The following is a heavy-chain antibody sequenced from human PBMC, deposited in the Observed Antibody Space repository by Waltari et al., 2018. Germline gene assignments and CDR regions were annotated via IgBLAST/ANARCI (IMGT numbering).Heavy chain of an antibody. V-gene: IGHV4-34*01. J-gene: IGHJ6*02. CDR1: GGSFSGYY. CDR2: INHSVST. CDR3: ARPLTYYDFWSGYRGCHGMDV. D-gene: IGHD3-3*01. Sequence: QVQLQQWGEGLLTPSETLSLTCAAYGGSFSGYYWSWIRQTPGKGLEWIGDINHSVSTNYNPTRERRITKSVDTSKNQWSLKLSSVTAADTAVYYCARPLTYYDFWSGYRGCHGMDVWGQGTTVTVPS.